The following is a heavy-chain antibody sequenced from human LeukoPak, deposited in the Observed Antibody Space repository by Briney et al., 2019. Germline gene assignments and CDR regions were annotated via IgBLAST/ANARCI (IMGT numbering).Heavy chain of an antibody. CDR1: GFTFSSYA. CDR2: ISDSGDST. D-gene: IGHD2-21*02. Sequence: GGSLRLSCAASGFTFSSYAMNWVRQAPGKGLQWVSSISDSGDSTYYADSVKGRFTISRDNAKKTLYLQMNSLRAEDTAVYYCARLGDSSAFDIWGQGTMVTVSS. V-gene: IGHV3-23*01. J-gene: IGHJ3*02. CDR3: ARLGDSSAFDI.